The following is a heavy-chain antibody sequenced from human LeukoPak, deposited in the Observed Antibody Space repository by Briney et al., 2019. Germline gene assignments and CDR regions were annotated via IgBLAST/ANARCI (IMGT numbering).Heavy chain of an antibody. V-gene: IGHV1-2*02. J-gene: IGHJ5*02. CDR3: ARGLPGGFDP. CDR1: GYTFSGYY. D-gene: IGHD3-16*01. Sequence: ASVKVSCKASGYTFSGYYIHWVRQAPGQGLEWMGWINPNSGGTNYARKFQGRVTMTRATSITTAYMELSRLTSDDTAMYYCARGLPGGFDPWGQGTLVTVSS. CDR2: INPNSGGT.